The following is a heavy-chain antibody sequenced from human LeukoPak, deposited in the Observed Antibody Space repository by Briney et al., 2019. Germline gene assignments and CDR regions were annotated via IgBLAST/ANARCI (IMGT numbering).Heavy chain of an antibody. V-gene: IGHV4-4*07. CDR2: IYTSGST. CDR1: GGSISSYY. CDR3: ARENSGSYREFDY. D-gene: IGHD1-26*01. Sequence: PSETLSLTCTISGGSISSYYWSWIRQPAGKGLEWIGRIYTSGSTNYNASLKSRVSMSVDTSKNQFSLKLSSVTAADTAVFYCARENSGSYREFDYWGQGTLVTVSS. J-gene: IGHJ4*02.